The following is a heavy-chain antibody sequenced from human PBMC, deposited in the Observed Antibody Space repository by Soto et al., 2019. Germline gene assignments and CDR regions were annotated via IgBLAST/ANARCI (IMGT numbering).Heavy chain of an antibody. J-gene: IGHJ5*02. D-gene: IGHD2-15*01. CDR3: ARQRSAVVTPWGFDP. V-gene: IGHV4-59*08. Sequence: SETLSLTCTVSGGSISSYYWSWIRQPPGKGLEGIGYIYHSGSSNYNPSLKSRVTILLDTSKNQLSLKLSSVTAADTAVYYCARQRSAVVTPWGFDPWGQGTLVTVSS. CDR2: IYHSGSS. CDR1: GGSISSYY.